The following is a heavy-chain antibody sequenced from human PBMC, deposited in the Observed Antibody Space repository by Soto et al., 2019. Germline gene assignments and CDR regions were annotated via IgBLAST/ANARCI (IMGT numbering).Heavy chain of an antibody. Sequence: GGSLRLSCAASGFTFSSYGMHWVRQAPGKGLEWVAVIWYDGSNKYYADSVKGRFTISRDNSKNTLYLQMNSLRAEDTAVYYCARTMRLPNYHYYYGMDVWGQGTTVTVSS. J-gene: IGHJ6*02. D-gene: IGHD5-18*01. CDR1: GFTFSSYG. CDR2: IWYDGSNK. CDR3: ARTMRLPNYHYYYGMDV. V-gene: IGHV3-33*01.